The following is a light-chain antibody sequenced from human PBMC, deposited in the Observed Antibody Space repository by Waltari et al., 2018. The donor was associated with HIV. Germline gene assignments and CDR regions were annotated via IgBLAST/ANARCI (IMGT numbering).Light chain of an antibody. CDR1: SSDVGSYTR. CDR3: SSYTSSSAWV. V-gene: IGLV2-18*02. Sequence: QSALTQPPSVSGSPGQSVTISCTGTSSDVGSYTRVSWYQQPPGTAPKLMIYEVSNRPSGVPDRFSGSKSGNTASLTISGLQAEDEADYYCSSYTSSSAWVFGTGTKVTVL. CDR2: EVS. J-gene: IGLJ1*01.